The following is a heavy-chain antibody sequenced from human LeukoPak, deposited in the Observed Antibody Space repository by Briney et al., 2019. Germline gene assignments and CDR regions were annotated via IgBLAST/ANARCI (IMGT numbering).Heavy chain of an antibody. CDR3: ARGRGDTALVTDY. J-gene: IGHJ4*02. D-gene: IGHD5-18*01. CDR2: INSSGGTT. Sequence: ASVKVSCKASGYTFTGYYMHWVRQAPGQGLEWMGIINSSGGTTNYAQKFQGRVTMTRDTSTSTVYMGLSSLRSDDTAVYYCARGRGDTALVTDYWGQGTLVTVSS. V-gene: IGHV1-46*01. CDR1: GYTFTGYY.